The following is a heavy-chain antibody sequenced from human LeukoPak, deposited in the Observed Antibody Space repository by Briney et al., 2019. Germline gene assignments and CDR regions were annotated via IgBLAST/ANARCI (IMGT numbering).Heavy chain of an antibody. D-gene: IGHD2-8*01. CDR1: GFTFGDYA. J-gene: IGHJ4*02. V-gene: IGHV3-49*03. Sequence: SLRLSCTASGFTFGDYAVSWIRQAPGKGREWVGFIRSKAYGETADYAASVKGRFTISRDDSKAIAYLQLNSLRAEDTAVYYCARDLGYCTNGVCHTRFDYWGQGTLVAVSS. CDR2: IRSKAYGETA. CDR3: ARDLGYCTNGVCHTRFDY.